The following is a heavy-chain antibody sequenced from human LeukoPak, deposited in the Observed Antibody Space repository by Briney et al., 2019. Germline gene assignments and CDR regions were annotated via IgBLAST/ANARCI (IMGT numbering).Heavy chain of an antibody. J-gene: IGHJ5*02. CDR2: IYTGGST. CDR3: AKSETGAAGTNWFDP. V-gene: IGHV4-4*07. CDR1: GGSISSYY. Sequence: PSETLSLTCTVSGGSISSYYWSWIRQPAGKGLEWIGRIYTGGSTNYNPSLKSRVTMSVDTSKNQFSLKLSSVTAADTAVYYCAKSETGAAGTNWFDPWGQGTLVTVSS. D-gene: IGHD6-13*01.